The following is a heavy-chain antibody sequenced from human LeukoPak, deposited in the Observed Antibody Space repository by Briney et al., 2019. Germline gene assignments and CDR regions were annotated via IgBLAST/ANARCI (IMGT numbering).Heavy chain of an antibody. V-gene: IGHV4-4*02. CDR1: GGSISSSNC. CDR3: ARIGVDTAMVSSDY. J-gene: IGHJ4*02. Sequence: PSGTLSLTCAVSGGSISSSNCWSWVRQPPGKGLEWIGEIYHSGSTNYNPSLKSRVTISVDKSKNQFSLKLSSVTAADTAVYYCARIGVDTAMVSSDYWGQGTLVTVSS. D-gene: IGHD5-18*01. CDR2: IYHSGST.